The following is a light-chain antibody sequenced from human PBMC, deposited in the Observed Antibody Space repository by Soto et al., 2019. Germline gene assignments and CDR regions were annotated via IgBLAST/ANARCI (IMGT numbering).Light chain of an antibody. CDR1: QSISTW. V-gene: IGKV1-5*01. J-gene: IGKJ3*01. CDR3: ALSNSHSLT. CDR2: DAS. Sequence: IQMYNSLATVSAKKEDRVTITCRASQSISTWLAWYQQKPGKAPKLLISDASSLESGVPSRFSGSGSGTEFTLTISSLQPDDFTAYYCALSNSHSLTFGHGAKVDIK.